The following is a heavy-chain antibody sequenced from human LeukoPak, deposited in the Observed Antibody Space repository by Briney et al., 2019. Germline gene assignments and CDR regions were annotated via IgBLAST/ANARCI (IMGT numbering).Heavy chain of an antibody. J-gene: IGHJ4*02. CDR1: GFTVSSNY. CDR3: AKTAWRDSGYDFAAFDY. Sequence: GGSLRLSCAASGFTVSSNYMSWVRQAPGKGLEWVSVIYSGGSTYYADSVKGRFTISRDNSKNTLYLQMNSLRAEDTAVYYCAKTAWRDSGYDFAAFDYWGQGTLVTVSS. V-gene: IGHV3-66*01. D-gene: IGHD5-12*01. CDR2: IYSGGST.